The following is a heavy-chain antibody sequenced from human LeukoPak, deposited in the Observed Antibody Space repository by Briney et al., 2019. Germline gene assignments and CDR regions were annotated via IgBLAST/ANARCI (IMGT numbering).Heavy chain of an antibody. CDR2: ISADNGNT. Sequence: GASVKVSCKAPGYTFTSYAISWVRQAPRQGLERRGWISADNGNTDYAQRFQGRVTMTTDTSTSTAYMELRSLRSDDTAVYYCARLCSIRWCLHDWFDPWGQGTLVTVSS. D-gene: IGHD2-21*01. CDR1: GYTFTSYA. V-gene: IGHV1-18*01. J-gene: IGHJ5*02. CDR3: ARLCSIRWCLHDWFDP.